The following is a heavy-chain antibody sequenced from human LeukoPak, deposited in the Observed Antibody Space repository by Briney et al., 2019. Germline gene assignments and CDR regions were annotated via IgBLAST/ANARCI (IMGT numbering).Heavy chain of an antibody. D-gene: IGHD6-19*01. V-gene: IGHV3-7*03. J-gene: IGHJ4*02. CDR2: IRQDGREK. Sequence: GGSLRLSCAASRFTFSDSWMAWVRQAPGKGLEWVANIRQDGREKYYMDSVKGRFTISRDNSKNTLYLQMNSLRAEDTAVYYCARVGAVAGSPFDYWGQGTLVTVSS. CDR1: RFTFSDSW. CDR3: ARVGAVAGSPFDY.